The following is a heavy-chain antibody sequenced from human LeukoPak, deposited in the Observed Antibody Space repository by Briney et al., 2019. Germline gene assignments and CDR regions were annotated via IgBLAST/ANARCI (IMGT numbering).Heavy chain of an antibody. V-gene: IGHV4-59*11. Sequence: SETLSLTCTVSGGSIRSHYLSWIRQPPGKGLEWIGYIYYSGSTNYNPSLKSRVTISVDTSKNQFSLKLSSVTAADTAVYYCARDRGDYDSSGYYGYFDYWGQGALVTVSS. J-gene: IGHJ4*02. CDR3: ARDRGDYDSSGYYGYFDY. D-gene: IGHD3-22*01. CDR2: IYYSGST. CDR1: GGSIRSHY.